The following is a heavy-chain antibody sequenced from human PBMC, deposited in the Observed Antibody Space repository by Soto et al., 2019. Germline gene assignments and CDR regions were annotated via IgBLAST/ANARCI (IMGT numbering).Heavy chain of an antibody. CDR1: GYTFTSYD. CDR2: MNPNSGNT. D-gene: IGHD3-10*01. Sequence: ASVKVSCKASGYTFTSYDINWGRQATGQGLEWMGWMNPNSGNTGYAQKFQGRVTMTRNTSISTAYMKLSSLRSEDTAVYYCARGMYYYGSGSYISAIDYYYYDMDVWGQGTTVTVSS. V-gene: IGHV1-8*01. CDR3: ARGMYYYGSGSYISAIDYYYYDMDV. J-gene: IGHJ6*02.